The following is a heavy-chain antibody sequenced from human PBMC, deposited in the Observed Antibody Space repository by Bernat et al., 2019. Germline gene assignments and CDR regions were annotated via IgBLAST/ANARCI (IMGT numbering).Heavy chain of an antibody. D-gene: IGHD3-22*01. CDR3: ARDPLSPDGGYYSYYFDY. CDR1: GFTFSSYA. J-gene: IGHJ4*02. V-gene: IGHV3-30-3*01. Sequence: QVQLVESGGGVVQPGRSLRLSCAASGFTFSSYAMHWVRQAPGKGLEWVAVISYDGSNKYYADSVKGRFTISRDNSKNTLYLQMNSLRAEDTAVYYCARDPLSPDGGYYSYYFDYWGQGTLVTVSS. CDR2: ISYDGSNK.